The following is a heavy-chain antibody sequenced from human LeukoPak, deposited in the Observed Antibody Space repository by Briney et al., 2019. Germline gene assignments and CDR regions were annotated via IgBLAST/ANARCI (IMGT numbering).Heavy chain of an antibody. CDR3: ARDTPRTSSRGQSAGY. V-gene: IGHV1-3*01. CDR1: GYTFTSYA. D-gene: IGHD6-25*01. CDR2: INAGNGNT. J-gene: IGHJ4*02. Sequence: ASVKVSCKASGYTFTSYAMRWVRQAPGQRLEWMGWINAGNGNTKYSQKFQGRVTITRDTSASTAYMELSSLRSEDTAVYYCARDTPRTSSRGQSAGYWGQGTLVTVSS.